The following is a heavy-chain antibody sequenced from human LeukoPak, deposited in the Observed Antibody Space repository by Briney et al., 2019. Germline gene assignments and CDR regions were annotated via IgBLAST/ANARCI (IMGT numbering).Heavy chain of an antibody. CDR3: ARAMGYCTVSSCPGMDV. V-gene: IGHV1-46*01. Sequence: ASVKVSCKAFGYTFSTYYLNWVRQAPGQGLEWMGKIDPTSGSAYYAQKFQGRLTMTRDTSTSTVYMELSSLRSEDTAVYYCARAMGYCTVSSCPGMDVWGQGTTVTVSS. CDR1: GYTFSTYY. D-gene: IGHD2-15*01. CDR2: IDPTSGSA. J-gene: IGHJ6*02.